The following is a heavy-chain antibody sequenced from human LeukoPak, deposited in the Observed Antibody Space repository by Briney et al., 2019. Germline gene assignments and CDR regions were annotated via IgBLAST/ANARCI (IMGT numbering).Heavy chain of an antibody. D-gene: IGHD3-22*01. V-gene: IGHV3-30*02. CDR2: IRYDGSKA. CDR1: GFTFSRYG. Sequence: GGSLRLSCAASGFTFSRYGMNWVRQTPGKGLEWVAFIRYDGSKAFYADSFKGRFTISRDNSKNSVYLQMSSLRPEDTAIYYCAKWEYYDVNGYYYFDSWGQGTQVTVSS. CDR3: AKWEYYDVNGYYYFDS. J-gene: IGHJ4*02.